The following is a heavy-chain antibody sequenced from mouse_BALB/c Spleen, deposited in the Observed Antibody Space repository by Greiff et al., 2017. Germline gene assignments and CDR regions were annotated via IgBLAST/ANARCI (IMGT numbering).Heavy chain of an antibody. Sequence: EVKLQESGPGLVKPSQSLSLTCSVTGYSITSGYYWYWIRQSPGNKLEWMGYISYDGSNNYNPSLKNRISITRDTSKNQLFLKLNSVTTEDTASYCFSRYCDYDDASVLDYWGQGTTLTVSS. CDR1: GYSITSGYY. D-gene: IGHD2-4*01. J-gene: IGHJ2*01. CDR3: SRYCDYDDASVLDY. CDR2: ISYDGSN. V-gene: IGHV3-6*02.